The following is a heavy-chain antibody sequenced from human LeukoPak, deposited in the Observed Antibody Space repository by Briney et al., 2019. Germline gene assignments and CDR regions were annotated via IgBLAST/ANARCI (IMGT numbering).Heavy chain of an antibody. D-gene: IGHD6-13*01. Sequence: SETLSLTCTVSGDSISSSRHYWSWIRQPAGKGLEWIGRIYTSGSTNYNPSLKSRVTISVDTSKNQFSLKLSSVTAADTAVYYCARSWGEITIGFDPWGQGTLVTVSS. CDR2: IYTSGST. CDR3: ARSWGEITIGFDP. V-gene: IGHV4-61*02. J-gene: IGHJ5*02. CDR1: GDSISSSRHY.